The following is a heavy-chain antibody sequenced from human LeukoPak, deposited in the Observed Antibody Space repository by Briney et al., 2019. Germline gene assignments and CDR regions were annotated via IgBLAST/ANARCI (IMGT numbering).Heavy chain of an antibody. J-gene: IGHJ4*02. D-gene: IGHD6-19*01. CDR1: GFTASSNS. Sequence: GGSLRLSCAASGFTASSNSMSWVRQSPGKGLEWVSDIYSGGDTYSADSVKARFTISRDISKNTLYLQMSSLRAEDTAVYYCARAGSSGSYLFDSWGQGTLVTVSS. V-gene: IGHV3-66*01. CDR2: IYSGGDT. CDR3: ARAGSSGSYLFDS.